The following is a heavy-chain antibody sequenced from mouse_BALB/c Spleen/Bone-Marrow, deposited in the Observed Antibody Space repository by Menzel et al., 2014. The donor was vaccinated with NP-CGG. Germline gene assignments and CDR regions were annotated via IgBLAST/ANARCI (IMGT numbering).Heavy chain of an antibody. CDR1: GYTFTSYV. CDR3: AREDYGSSPYYFDY. CDR2: SNPDNDGT. V-gene: IGHV1-14*01. Sequence: VQLQQSGPEVVKPGASVKMSCKASGYTFTSYVMHWVKQKPGQGLEWIGYSNPDNDGTKYNEKFKGKATLTSDESSSTAYMELSSLTSEDSAVYYCAREDYGSSPYYFDYWGQGTTLTVSS. D-gene: IGHD1-1*01. J-gene: IGHJ2*01.